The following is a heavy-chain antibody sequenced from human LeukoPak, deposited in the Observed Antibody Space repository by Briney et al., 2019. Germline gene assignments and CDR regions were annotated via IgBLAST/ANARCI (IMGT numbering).Heavy chain of an antibody. D-gene: IGHD2/OR15-2a*01. J-gene: IGHJ4*02. Sequence: PGGSLRLSCAASGFTFSSYGMHWVRQAPGKGLEWVAVISYDGSNKYYADSVKGRFTISRDNSKNTLYLQMNSLRAEDTAVYYCAKEINRRLGLDYWGQGTLVTVSS. CDR1: GFTFSSYG. CDR3: AKEINRRLGLDY. CDR2: ISYDGSNK. V-gene: IGHV3-30*18.